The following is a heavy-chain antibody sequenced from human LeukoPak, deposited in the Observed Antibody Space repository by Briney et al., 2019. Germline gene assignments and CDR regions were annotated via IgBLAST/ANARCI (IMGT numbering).Heavy chain of an antibody. V-gene: IGHV4-38-2*02. Sequence: SETLSLTCTVSGYSISSGSYWGWTRQPPGKGLEWIGSIHHSGSTYYNPSLTSRVTISVDTSKNQFSLQLSSVTAADTALYYCARVEDYDSSGYYSFDYWGQGTLVTVSS. CDR3: ARVEDYDSSGYYSFDY. CDR2: IHHSGST. CDR1: GYSISSGSY. J-gene: IGHJ4*02. D-gene: IGHD3-22*01.